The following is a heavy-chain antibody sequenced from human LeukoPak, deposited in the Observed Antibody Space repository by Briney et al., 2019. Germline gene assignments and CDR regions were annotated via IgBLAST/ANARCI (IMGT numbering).Heavy chain of an antibody. CDR1: GFTFSSYS. D-gene: IGHD3-9*01. CDR2: ISSSSSYI. Sequence: PGGSLRLSCAASGFTFSSYSMNWVRPAPGKGLEWVSAISSSSSYIYYADSVKGRLTISRDNAKNSLYLQMNSLRAEDTDVYYCARDWVTDYDILTGYYKAPDYWGEGTLVTVSS. J-gene: IGHJ4*02. CDR3: ARDWVTDYDILTGYYKAPDY. V-gene: IGHV3-21*01.